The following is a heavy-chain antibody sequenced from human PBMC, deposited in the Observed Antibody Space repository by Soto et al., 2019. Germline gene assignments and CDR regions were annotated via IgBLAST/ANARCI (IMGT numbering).Heavy chain of an antibody. J-gene: IGHJ3*02. CDR2: IWNDGSKT. CDR1: GFTFSNYG. D-gene: IGHD1-1*01. CDR3: ARDDDRNDNAFDM. Sequence: QVQLVESGGGVVQPGTSLRLSCAASGFTFSNYGMHWVRQAPGKGLEWVAVIWNDGSKTVHADSVKGRLTISRDNSGNKLYLQMNNLRAEDTALYYCARDDDRNDNAFDMWGQGTMVTVSP. V-gene: IGHV3-33*01.